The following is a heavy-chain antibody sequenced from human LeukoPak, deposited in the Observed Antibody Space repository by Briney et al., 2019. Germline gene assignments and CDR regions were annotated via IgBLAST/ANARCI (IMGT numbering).Heavy chain of an antibody. CDR2: ISDSGGDI. J-gene: IGHJ4*02. CDR3: ALDINSGHLLSYFDY. V-gene: IGHV3-23*01. Sequence: PGGSLRLSCAASGFTFSSYPMSWVRQTPGKGLEWVSAISDSGGDIYYADSVKGRFTISRDNSKNTLYLQMHSLRVEDTAVYYCALDINSGHLLSYFDYGGQGTLVTVSS. D-gene: IGHD1-26*01. CDR1: GFTFSSYP.